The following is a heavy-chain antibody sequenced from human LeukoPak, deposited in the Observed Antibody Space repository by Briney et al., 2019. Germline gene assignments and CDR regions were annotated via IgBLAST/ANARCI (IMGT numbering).Heavy chain of an antibody. V-gene: IGHV1-69*04. J-gene: IGHJ4*02. D-gene: IGHD3-22*01. Sequence: ASVKVSCKASGGTFSSYAISWVRQAPGQGLEWMGRIIPTLGIANYAQKFQGRVTITADKSTSTAYMELSSLRSEDTAVYYCARDSIDSSGYLFDYWGQGTLVTVSS. CDR1: GGTFSSYA. CDR2: IIPTLGIA. CDR3: ARDSIDSSGYLFDY.